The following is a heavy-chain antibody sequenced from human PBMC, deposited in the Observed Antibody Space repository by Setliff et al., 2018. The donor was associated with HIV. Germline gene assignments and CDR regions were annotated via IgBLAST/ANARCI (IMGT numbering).Heavy chain of an antibody. CDR2: IYHSGST. Sequence: PSETLSLTCAVSGFSISSGHYWAWIRQSPGKGLEWIGSIYHSGSTYYAASLKSRVIMSVDTSKNQFSLTLTSVTAADTAVYFCARQPPLSVLQVWFGDYWGQGLLVTVSS. CDR1: GFSISSGHY. J-gene: IGHJ4*02. CDR3: ARQPPLSVLQVWFGDY. D-gene: IGHD3-10*01. V-gene: IGHV4-38-2*01.